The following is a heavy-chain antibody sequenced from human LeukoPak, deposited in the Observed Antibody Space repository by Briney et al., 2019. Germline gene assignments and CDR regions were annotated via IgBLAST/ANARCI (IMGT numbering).Heavy chain of an antibody. D-gene: IGHD6-6*01. CDR3: AKDRRGDDYSSSSFEWYFDL. Sequence: PGGSLRLSCAASGFTFSSYAMSWVRQAPGKGLEWVSAISGSGGSTYYADSVKGRFTISRDNSKNTLYLQMNSLRAEDTAVYYCAKDRRGDDYSSSSFEWYFDLWGRGTLVTVSS. CDR1: GFTFSSYA. V-gene: IGHV3-23*01. CDR2: ISGSGGST. J-gene: IGHJ2*01.